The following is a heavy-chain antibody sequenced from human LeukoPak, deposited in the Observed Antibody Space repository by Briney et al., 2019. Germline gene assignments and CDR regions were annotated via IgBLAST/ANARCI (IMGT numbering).Heavy chain of an antibody. D-gene: IGHD3-22*01. V-gene: IGHV1-46*01. J-gene: IGHJ5*02. CDR1: GYTFTSYY. CDR2: INPSGGST. CDR3: ARGLRPGSSGYYYPSYNWFDP. Sequence: ASVKVSCKASGYTFTSYYMHWVRQAPGQGLEWMGIINPSGGSTSYAQKFQGRVTMTRDTSTSTVYMELSSLRSEDTAVYYCARGLRPGSSGYYYPSYNWFDPWGQGTLVTVSS.